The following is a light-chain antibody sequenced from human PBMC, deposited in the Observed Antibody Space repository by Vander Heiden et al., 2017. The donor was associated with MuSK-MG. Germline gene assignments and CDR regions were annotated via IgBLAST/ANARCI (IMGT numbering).Light chain of an antibody. CDR2: WGS. Sequence: SVMTQSRLSLPVTPGEPASVSCRSSQSLLHSNDYNYLDWYLQKPGQSPQLLIYWGSMRAYRVPHTFSRTGACRDFTLRSIRVEHEDVGVFYCRHALETLTFGQGTRLEIK. V-gene: IGKV2-28*01. CDR3: RHALETLT. CDR1: QSLLHSNDYNY. J-gene: IGKJ5*01.